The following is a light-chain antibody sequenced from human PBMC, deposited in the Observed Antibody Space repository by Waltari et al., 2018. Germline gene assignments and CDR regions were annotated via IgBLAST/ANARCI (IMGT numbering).Light chain of an antibody. CDR2: DVS. CDR3: NSYAGSSSWV. Sequence: QSALTQPASVSGSPGQSITISCTGTSSDVGFYNYVSWYQQHPGKAPKLMIYDVSERPSGVSNRFSGSKSGNTASLTISGLQAEDEAYYYCNSYAGSSSWVFGGRTKLTVL. V-gene: IGLV2-14*01. J-gene: IGLJ3*02. CDR1: SSDVGFYNY.